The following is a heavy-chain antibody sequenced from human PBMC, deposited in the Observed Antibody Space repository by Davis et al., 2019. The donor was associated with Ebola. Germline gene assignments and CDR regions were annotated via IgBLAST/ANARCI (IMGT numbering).Heavy chain of an antibody. CDR3: ARDLPDRTGFTSEYPDTFDY. V-gene: IGHV3-48*03. Sequence: GESLKISCATSGFMFRDFEMNWVRQAPGKGLEWLAYISSGGTIYYAESVEGRFTISRDNAKNSLYLQMDALRADDTGVYYCARDLPDRTGFTSEYPDTFDYWGQGTLVTVSS. CDR2: ISSGGTI. J-gene: IGHJ4*02. CDR1: GFMFRDFE. D-gene: IGHD1-1*01.